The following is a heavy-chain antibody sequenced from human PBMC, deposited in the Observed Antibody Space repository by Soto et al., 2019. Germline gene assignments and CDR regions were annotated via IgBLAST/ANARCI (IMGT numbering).Heavy chain of an antibody. CDR2: IDPSDSYT. CDR1: GYSFTSYW. D-gene: IGHD3-3*01. V-gene: IGHV5-10-1*01. Sequence: PRESLKISCKGSGYSFTSYWISWVRQMPGKGLEWMGRIDPSDSYTNYSPSFQGHVTISADKSISTAYLQWSSLKASDTAMYYCARRRYDFWSGYYIYYGMDVWGQGTTVTVSS. CDR3: ARRRYDFWSGYYIYYGMDV. J-gene: IGHJ6*02.